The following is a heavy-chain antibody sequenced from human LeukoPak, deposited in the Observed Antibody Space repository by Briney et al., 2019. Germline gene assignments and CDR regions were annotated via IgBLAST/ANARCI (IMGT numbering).Heavy chain of an antibody. J-gene: IGHJ6*03. V-gene: IGHV1-2*02. D-gene: IGHD6-13*01. CDR1: GYTFTGYY. CDR3: AREGDLGAAAVTYYYYYYMDV. Sequence: ASVKLSCKASGYTFTGYYMHWVRQAPGPRLEWMGWINPNSGGTNYAQTIQTRVTMTRDTSTSTVYMELSSLRSEDTAVYYCAREGDLGAAAVTYYYYYYMDVWGKGTTGTVSS. CDR2: INPNSGGT.